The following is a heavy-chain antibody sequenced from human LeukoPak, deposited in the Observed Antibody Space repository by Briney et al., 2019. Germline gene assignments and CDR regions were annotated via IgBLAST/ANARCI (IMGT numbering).Heavy chain of an antibody. CDR1: GFTFSSYS. CDR2: ISSSSTI. Sequence: GGSLRLSCAASGFTFSSYSVNWVRQAPGKGLEWVSYISSSSTIYYADSVKGRFTISRDNAENSLYLQMNSLRAEDTAVYYCARYCISTSCYSDIGYWGQGTLVTVSS. CDR3: ARYCISTSCYSDIGY. D-gene: IGHD2-2*02. J-gene: IGHJ4*02. V-gene: IGHV3-48*01.